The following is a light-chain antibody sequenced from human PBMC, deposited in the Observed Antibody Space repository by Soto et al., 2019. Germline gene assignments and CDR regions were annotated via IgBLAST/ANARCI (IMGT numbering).Light chain of an antibody. V-gene: IGKV3-20*01. CDR2: DAS. CDR1: RLIGSY. J-gene: IGKJ1*01. Sequence: IVMTQSPATLSVSRGGRANLYCRASRLIGSYLAWYQQTFGQAPRLLIYDASRRATGIPERFSGSGSGTDFTLTINRLEPEDFAVYYCKQYGSSPKFGLGTKVDIK. CDR3: KQYGSSPK.